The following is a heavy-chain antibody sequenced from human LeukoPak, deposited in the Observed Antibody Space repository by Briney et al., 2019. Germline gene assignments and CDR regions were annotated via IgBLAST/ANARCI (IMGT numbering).Heavy chain of an antibody. D-gene: IGHD2-15*01. CDR2: ISAYNGNT. Sequence: ASVKVSCKASGYTFTSYGISWVRQAPGQGLEWMGWISAYNGNTNYAQKLQGRVTMTTDTSTSTAYMELRSLRSDDTAVYYCARVRDIVVVVASGGFDYWGQGTLVTVSS. CDR1: GYTFTSYG. J-gene: IGHJ4*02. CDR3: ARVRDIVVVVASGGFDY. V-gene: IGHV1-18*01.